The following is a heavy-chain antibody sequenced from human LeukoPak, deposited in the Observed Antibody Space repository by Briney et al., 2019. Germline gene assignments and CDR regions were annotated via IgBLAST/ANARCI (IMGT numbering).Heavy chain of an antibody. CDR1: GLTTRDHA. CDR2: IAWDGGRI. Sequence: GGSLRLSCAGSGLTTRDHAMHWVRQAPGKGLEWVSGIAWDGGRIGYADSVKGRFTVSRDNAKNSLYLQMDSLRGDDTALYYCTKDITPRGTDVWGKGTTVTVSS. J-gene: IGHJ6*04. CDR3: TKDITPRGTDV. V-gene: IGHV3-9*02. D-gene: IGHD1-14*01.